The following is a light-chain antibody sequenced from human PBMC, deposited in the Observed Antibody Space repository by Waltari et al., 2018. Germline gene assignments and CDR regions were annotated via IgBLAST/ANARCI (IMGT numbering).Light chain of an antibody. J-gene: IGLJ1*01. Sequence: QSVLTQPPSASGTPGKRVTISCSGSISNIGGNAVNWHQHLPGTAPKLLIYSNSQRPSGVPDRFSGSTSGTSASLAISELQSGDEADYYCATWDDSLNGFYVFGTGTKVTVL. V-gene: IGLV1-44*01. CDR2: SNS. CDR3: ATWDDSLNGFYV. CDR1: ISNIGGNA.